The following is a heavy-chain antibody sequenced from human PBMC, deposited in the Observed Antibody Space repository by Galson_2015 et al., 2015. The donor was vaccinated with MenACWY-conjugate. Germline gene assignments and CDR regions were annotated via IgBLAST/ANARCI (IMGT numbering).Heavy chain of an antibody. D-gene: IGHD2-15*01. J-gene: IGHJ3*02. CDR1: CASISRHDFY. Sequence: LSLTCTVACASISRHDFYCAWFRQPPGKGLEWLGNIHDSGGTYPNPSLKTRFPASVHTTQYQFSLNRAAVTAADTALYYWTRRRPRDIGGGFDIWGQGTLVTVSS. CDR3: TRRRPRDIGGGFDI. V-gene: IGHV4-39*01. CDR2: IHDSGGT.